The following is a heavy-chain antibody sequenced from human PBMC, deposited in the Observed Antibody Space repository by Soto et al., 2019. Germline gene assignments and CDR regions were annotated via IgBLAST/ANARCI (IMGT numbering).Heavy chain of an antibody. Sequence: EVQLLESGGGLVQPGGSLRLSCAASGFNFNDYAMTWVRQTPGKGLEWVSGISRSGGSTYYAESVKGRFTISRDNSKNTLSLQMNSLRAEDTAVYYCAKGKPSPLWCTFDYWGQGTLVTVSS. CDR3: AKGKPSPLWCTFDY. V-gene: IGHV3-23*01. D-gene: IGHD2-15*01. CDR1: GFNFNDYA. J-gene: IGHJ4*02. CDR2: ISRSGGST.